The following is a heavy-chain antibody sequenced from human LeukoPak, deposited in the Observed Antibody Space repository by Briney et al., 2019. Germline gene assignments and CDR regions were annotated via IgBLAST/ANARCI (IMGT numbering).Heavy chain of an antibody. Sequence: SETLSLTCTVSGGSISSSSYYWGGIRQPPGKGREGIGSMYYSGITYYTPSLKSRVTISVATSKNQFSLKLSSVTAADTAVYYCASLKGYCSGGSCYLSYFDYCGQGTLVTVSS. CDR3: ASLKGYCSGGSCYLSYFDY. V-gene: IGHV4-39*01. CDR2: MYYSGIT. CDR1: GGSISSSSYY. D-gene: IGHD2-15*01. J-gene: IGHJ4*02.